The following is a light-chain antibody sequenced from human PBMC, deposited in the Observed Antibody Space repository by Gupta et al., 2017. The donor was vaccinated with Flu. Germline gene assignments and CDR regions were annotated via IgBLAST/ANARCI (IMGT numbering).Light chain of an antibody. CDR3: AAWDDSLNGPL. CDR1: SSNIGSNT. CDR2: SNN. J-gene: IGLJ3*02. V-gene: IGLV1-44*01. Sequence: QSVLPQPPSASGTRGQRVPISCSGSSSNIGSNTVNWYQQLPGTAPKLPIYSNNQRPSGVPDRFSGSKSGTAAALAISGLQSEDEADYYCAAWDDSLNGPLFGGGTKLTVL.